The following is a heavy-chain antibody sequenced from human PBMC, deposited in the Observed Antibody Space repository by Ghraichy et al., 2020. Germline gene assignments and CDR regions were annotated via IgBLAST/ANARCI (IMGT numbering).Heavy chain of an antibody. V-gene: IGHV3-48*03. CDR2: ISSSGSTI. Sequence: GGSLRLSCAASGFTFSSYEMNWVRQAPGKGLEWVSYISSSGSTIYYADSVKGRFTISRDNAKNSLYLQMNSLRAEDTAVYYCARGAMYYDFWSGRRDNDAFDIWGQGKMVTVSS. CDR1: GFTFSSYE. J-gene: IGHJ3*02. D-gene: IGHD3-3*01. CDR3: ARGAMYYDFWSGRRDNDAFDI.